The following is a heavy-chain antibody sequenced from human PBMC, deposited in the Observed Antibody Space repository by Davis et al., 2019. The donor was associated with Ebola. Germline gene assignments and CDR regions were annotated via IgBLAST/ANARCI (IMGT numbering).Heavy chain of an antibody. D-gene: IGHD2-15*01. Sequence: GESLKISCAASGFTFSSYAMSWVRQAPGKGLEWVSAISGSGGSTYYADSVKGRFTISRDNSKNTLYLQMNSLRAEDTAVYYCAKIDFSGGSCYAPDIWGQGTMVTVSS. CDR3: AKIDFSGGSCYAPDI. V-gene: IGHV3-23*01. CDR1: GFTFSSYA. J-gene: IGHJ3*02. CDR2: ISGSGGST.